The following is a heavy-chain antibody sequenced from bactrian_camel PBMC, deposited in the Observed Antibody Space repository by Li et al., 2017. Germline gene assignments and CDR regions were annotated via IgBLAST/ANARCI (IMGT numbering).Heavy chain of an antibody. CDR3: NSGGSRFCSS. D-gene: IGHD6*01. CDR1: GITYTMYS. V-gene: IGHV3S53*01. Sequence: QVQLVESGGESVQEGGSLRLSCTSSGITYTMYSMGWFRQAPGKEREGVAAVDLDDYTIYADSVKGRFTVSKDKAKDTVYLQINSLKSEDTAMYSCNSGGSRFCSSWGQGTQVTV. CDR2: VDLDDYT. J-gene: IGHJ4*01.